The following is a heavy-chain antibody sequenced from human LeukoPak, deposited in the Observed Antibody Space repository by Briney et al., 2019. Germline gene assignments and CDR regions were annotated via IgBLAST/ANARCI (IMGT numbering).Heavy chain of an antibody. Sequence: GGSLRLSCAASGFSFSNYAMSWVRQAPGQGLERVSAISGSGGSTYYTDSVKGRFTISRDNSKNTLYLQMNSLRAGDTAVYYGARSLLGWYLFWDFWGQGTLVTVSS. CDR1: GFSFSNYA. CDR3: ARSLLGWYLFWDF. V-gene: IGHV3-23*01. J-gene: IGHJ4*02. CDR2: ISGSGGST. D-gene: IGHD3/OR15-3a*01.